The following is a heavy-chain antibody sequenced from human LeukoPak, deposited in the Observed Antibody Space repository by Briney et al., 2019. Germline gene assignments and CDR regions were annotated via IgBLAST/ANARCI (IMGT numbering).Heavy chain of an antibody. D-gene: IGHD3-10*01. J-gene: IGHJ6*04. CDR1: GFTFGDYA. CDR2: IRSKAYGGTT. V-gene: IGHV3-49*04. Sequence: GRSLRLSCTASGFTFGDYAMSWVRQAPGKGLEWVGFIRSKAYGGTTEYAASVKGRFTISRDDSKSIAYLQMNRLKTEDTAVYYCTSFRGVPYYYYGMDVWGKGTTVTVSS. CDR3: TSFRGVPYYYYGMDV.